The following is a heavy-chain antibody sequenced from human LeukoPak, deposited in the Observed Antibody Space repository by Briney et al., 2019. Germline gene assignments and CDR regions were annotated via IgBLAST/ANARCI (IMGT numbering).Heavy chain of an antibody. CDR1: GFTFDDYA. Sequence: GGSLRLSCAASGFTFDDYAMHWVRQAPGKGLEWVSLISGDGGSTYYADSVKGRFTISRDNSKNSLYPQMNSLRTEDTALYYCAKEDYSSSWYALDYWGQGTLVTVSS. D-gene: IGHD6-13*01. V-gene: IGHV3-43*02. CDR2: ISGDGGST. CDR3: AKEDYSSSWYALDY. J-gene: IGHJ4*02.